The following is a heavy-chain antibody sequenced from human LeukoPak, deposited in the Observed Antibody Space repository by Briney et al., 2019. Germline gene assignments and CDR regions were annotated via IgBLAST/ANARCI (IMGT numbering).Heavy chain of an antibody. J-gene: IGHJ4*02. CDR3: ARARITLVDFDY. CDR1: GFTVSSNY. D-gene: IGHD3-10*01. CDR2: IYSGGST. V-gene: IGHV3-53*01. Sequence: PGGSLRLSCAVSGFTVSSNYMSWVRQAPGKGLEWVSVIYSGGSTYYADSVKGRFTISRDNAKNSLYLQMNSLRDEDTAVYYCARARITLVDFDYWGQGTLVTVSS.